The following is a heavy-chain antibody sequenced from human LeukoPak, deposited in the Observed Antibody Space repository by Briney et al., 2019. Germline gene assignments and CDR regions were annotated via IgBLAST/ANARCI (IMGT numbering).Heavy chain of an antibody. V-gene: IGHV4-4*02. D-gene: IGHD6-19*01. CDR2: IYHSGST. J-gene: IGHJ4*02. CDR3: ARIDGYSSGLTYFDY. Sequence: SETLSLTCAVSGGSISSSNWWSWVRQPPGKGLEWIGEIYHSGSTNYNPSLKSRVTISVDKSKNQFPLKLSSVTAADTAVYYCARIDGYSSGLTYFDYWGQGTLVTVSS. CDR1: GGSISSSNW.